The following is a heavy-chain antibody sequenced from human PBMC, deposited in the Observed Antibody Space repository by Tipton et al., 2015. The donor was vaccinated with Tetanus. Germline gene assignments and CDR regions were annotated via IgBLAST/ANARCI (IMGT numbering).Heavy chain of an antibody. Sequence: TLSLTCAVYGGSFSAYYWSWIRQSPGKGLEWIGEISHSGSSSYSPSLKSRVTISIDRSKNQLSLKLTSVTAADTAVYYCARATSAGPAYNWFDPWGQGTLVTVSS. J-gene: IGHJ5*02. CDR2: ISHSGSS. CDR1: GGSFSAYY. D-gene: IGHD6-13*01. CDR3: ARATSAGPAYNWFDP. V-gene: IGHV4-34*01.